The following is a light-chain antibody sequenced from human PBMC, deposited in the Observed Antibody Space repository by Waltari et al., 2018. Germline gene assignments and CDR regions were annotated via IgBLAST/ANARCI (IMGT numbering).Light chain of an antibody. CDR2: HAS. CDR1: QTIGFS. J-gene: IGKJ1*01. V-gene: IGKV3-15*01. CDR3: KQYNNWPPGT. Sequence: TVVTQSPATLSVSPGERATLSCRTSQTIGFSLAWYQQKPGQAPRLLIYHASTRATGIPDRFSGSGSESDFTLTISSLQSEDVAVYYCKQYNNWPPGTFGQGTKVEI.